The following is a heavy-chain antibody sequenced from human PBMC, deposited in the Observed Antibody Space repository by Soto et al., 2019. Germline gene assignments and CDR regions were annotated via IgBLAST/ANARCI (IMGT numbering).Heavy chain of an antibody. D-gene: IGHD1-26*01. Sequence: ASVKVSCKASGYTFTSYGISWVRQAPGQGLEWMGWISAYNGNTNYAQKLQGRVTMTTDTSTSTAYMELRSLRSDDTAVYYCARAISKKWELPHGPLDYWGQGTLVTVSS. CDR1: GYTFTSYG. V-gene: IGHV1-18*01. CDR2: ISAYNGNT. CDR3: ARAISKKWELPHGPLDY. J-gene: IGHJ4*02.